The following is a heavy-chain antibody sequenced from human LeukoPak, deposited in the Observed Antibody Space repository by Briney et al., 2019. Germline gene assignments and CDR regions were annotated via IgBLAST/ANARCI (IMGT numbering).Heavy chain of an antibody. J-gene: IGHJ4*02. CDR3: ARDHYYDSSGYFDY. V-gene: IGHV1-2*02. Sequence: ASVRVSCKASGYTFTGYYIHWMRQAPGQGLEWMGWINPHSGGTNYAQKFQGRVTMTRDTSISTAYMELSRLRSDDTAVYYCARDHYYDSSGYFDYWGQGTLVTVSS. CDR2: INPHSGGT. CDR1: GYTFTGYY. D-gene: IGHD3-22*01.